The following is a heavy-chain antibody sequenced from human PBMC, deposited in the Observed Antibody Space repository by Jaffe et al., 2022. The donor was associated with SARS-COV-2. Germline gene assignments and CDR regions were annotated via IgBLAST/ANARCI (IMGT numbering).Heavy chain of an antibody. CDR3: ARDLYGDHSAPLAL. D-gene: IGHD4-17*01. CDR1: GFSFSDHD. J-gene: IGHJ4*02. V-gene: IGHV3-30*03. Sequence: QVRLVESGGGVVQPGESLRLSCATSGFSFSDHDMHWVRQAPGKGLEWVAVISYDGSDKVYADSVRGRFTISRDISKSTLYLQMDSLRVDDTAMYFCARDLYGDHSAPLALWGQGTMVTVSS. CDR2: ISYDGSDK.